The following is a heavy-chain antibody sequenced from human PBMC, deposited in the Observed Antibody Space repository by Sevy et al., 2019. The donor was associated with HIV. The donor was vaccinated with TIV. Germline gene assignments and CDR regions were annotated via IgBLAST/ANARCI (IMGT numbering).Heavy chain of an antibody. V-gene: IGHV3-73*01. CDR2: IKMKSENYAT. J-gene: IGHJ6*02. Sequence: GESLKISCAASGFRFSGSPIHWVRQAPGKRLEWVGRIKMKSENYATAYGASVTGRVIISRDDSESTASLQLSNLKTEDTATYYCTRLNWTTDALDVWGQGTTVTVSS. CDR1: GFRFSGSP. D-gene: IGHD1-20*01. CDR3: TRLNWTTDALDV.